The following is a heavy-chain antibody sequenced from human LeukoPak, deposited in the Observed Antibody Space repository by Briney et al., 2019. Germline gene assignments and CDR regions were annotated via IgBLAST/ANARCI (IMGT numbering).Heavy chain of an antibody. CDR2: ISGDGGST. V-gene: IGHV3-43*02. CDR1: GFTFNDYA. Sequence: GGSLRLSCAVSGFTFNDYAMNWVRQAPGKGLEWVSFISGDGGSTYYADSVKARFTISRDNSRNSLYLQMNSLRPGDTALYYCATDCSGNRCYSLWGQGTLVTVSS. D-gene: IGHD2-15*01. J-gene: IGHJ1*01. CDR3: ATDCSGNRCYSL.